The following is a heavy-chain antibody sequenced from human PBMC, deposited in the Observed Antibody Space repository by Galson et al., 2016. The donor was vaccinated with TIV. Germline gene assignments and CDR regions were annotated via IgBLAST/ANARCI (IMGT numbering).Heavy chain of an antibody. Sequence: PALVKPTQTLTLTCTFSGFSLSTYGMPVGWIRQPPGKALEWLARIDWDDDKFYNSSLKTRLTISKDISRNQVVLTMTNMDPVDTATYYCARAPISIFGLATSYYFDYWGQGTLVTVSS. CDR1: GFSLSTYGMP. CDR2: IDWDDDK. D-gene: IGHD3-3*01. J-gene: IGHJ4*02. CDR3: ARAPISIFGLATSYYFDY. V-gene: IGHV2-70*04.